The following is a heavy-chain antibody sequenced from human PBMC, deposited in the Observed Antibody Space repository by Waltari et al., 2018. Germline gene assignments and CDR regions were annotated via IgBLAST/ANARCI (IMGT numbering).Heavy chain of an antibody. J-gene: IGHJ4*02. CDR2: ISVSGGST. V-gene: IGHV3-23*01. CDR3: AKAPIRYSSSGYYFDY. D-gene: IGHD6-6*01. Sequence: EVQLLESGGGLVQPGGSLRLSCAASGFTFSSYAMSWVRQAPGKGLEWVSAISVSGGSTYYADSVKGRFTISRDNSKNTLYLQMNSLRAEDTAVYYCAKAPIRYSSSGYYFDYWGQGTLVTVSS. CDR1: GFTFSSYA.